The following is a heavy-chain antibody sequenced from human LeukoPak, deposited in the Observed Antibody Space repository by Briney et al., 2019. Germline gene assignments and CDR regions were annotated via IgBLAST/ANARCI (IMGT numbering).Heavy chain of an antibody. Sequence: GGSLRLSCAASGFTFDDYAMHWVRQAPGKGLEWVSGISWNSGSIGYADSVKGRFTISRDNAKNSLYLQMNSLRAEDTAVYYCARVAYYDFWSGYQGNYWGQGTLVTVSS. CDR2: ISWNSGSI. V-gene: IGHV3-9*01. CDR1: GFTFDDYA. CDR3: ARVAYYDFWSGYQGNY. J-gene: IGHJ4*02. D-gene: IGHD3-3*01.